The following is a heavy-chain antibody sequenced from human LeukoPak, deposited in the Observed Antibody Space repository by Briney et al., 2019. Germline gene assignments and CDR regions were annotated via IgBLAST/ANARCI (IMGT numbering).Heavy chain of an antibody. Sequence: GGSLRLSCAASGFTFSTYTMNWVRQAPGKGLEWVSSISTSSIYIYYADSLKGRFTISRDNAKNSLYLQMNSLRAEDTAVYYCARGLVVGIWGQGTMVTVSS. CDR3: ARGLVVGI. J-gene: IGHJ3*02. CDR1: GFTFSTYT. D-gene: IGHD2-15*01. V-gene: IGHV3-21*01. CDR2: ISTSSIYI.